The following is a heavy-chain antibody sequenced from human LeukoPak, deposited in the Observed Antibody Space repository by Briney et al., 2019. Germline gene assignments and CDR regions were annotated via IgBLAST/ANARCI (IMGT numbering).Heavy chain of an antibody. Sequence: SETLSLTCAVSGGSMSSSNWWSWVRQPPGKGREWIGEIYRSGSTNYSPSLKSRITISVDKSKNQFSLKLSSVTAADTAVYYCARCGELLWFGEPVEAFDIWGQGTMVTVSS. CDR3: ARCGELLWFGEPVEAFDI. J-gene: IGHJ3*02. CDR2: IYRSGST. V-gene: IGHV4-4*02. CDR1: GGSMSSSNW. D-gene: IGHD3-10*01.